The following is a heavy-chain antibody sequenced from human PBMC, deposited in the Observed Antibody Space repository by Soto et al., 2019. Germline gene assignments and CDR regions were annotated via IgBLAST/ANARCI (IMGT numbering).Heavy chain of an antibody. Sequence: SETLSLTCTVSGGSISSYYWSWIRQPPGKGLEWIGYIYYSGSTNHNPSLKSRVTISVDTSKNQFSLKLSSVTAADTAVYYCASSRGWRYYFDYWGQGTLVTVSS. V-gene: IGHV4-59*01. CDR2: IYYSGST. CDR1: GGSISSYY. CDR3: ASSRGWRYYFDY. D-gene: IGHD6-19*01. J-gene: IGHJ4*02.